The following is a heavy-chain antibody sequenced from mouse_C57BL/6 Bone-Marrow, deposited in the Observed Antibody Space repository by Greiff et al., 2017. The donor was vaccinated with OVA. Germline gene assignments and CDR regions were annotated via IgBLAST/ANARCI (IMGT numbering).Heavy chain of an antibody. Sequence: VQLQQPGAELVRPGTSVKLSCKASGYTFTSYWMHWVKQRPGQGLEWIGVIDPSDSYTNYNQKFKGKATLTVDTSSSTAYMQLSSLTSEDSAVYYCARSLFHWGQGTTLTVSS. J-gene: IGHJ2*01. CDR1: GYTFTSYW. V-gene: IGHV1-59*01. CDR2: IDPSDSYT. CDR3: ARSLFH.